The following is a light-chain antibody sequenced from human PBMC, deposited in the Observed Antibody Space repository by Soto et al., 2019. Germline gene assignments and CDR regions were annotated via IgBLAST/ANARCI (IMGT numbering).Light chain of an antibody. Sequence: EIVMTQSPASLSVSPGETATLSCRASQSISNSLAWYQQKPGQAPSLLIYGASTRATGIPARFSGSGSGTEFTLSISSLQSEDSALYYCQQYNNWPPRTFGQGTKLEIK. CDR1: QSISNS. CDR3: QQYNNWPPRT. J-gene: IGKJ2*01. CDR2: GAS. V-gene: IGKV3-15*01.